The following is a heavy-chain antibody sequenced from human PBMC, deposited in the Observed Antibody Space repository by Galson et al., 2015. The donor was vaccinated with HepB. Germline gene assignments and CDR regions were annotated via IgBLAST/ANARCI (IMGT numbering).Heavy chain of an antibody. D-gene: IGHD3-10*01. Sequence: SLRLSCAASGFTFSSYAMHWVCQAPGKGLEWVANIKQDGSEKYYLDSGKGRFTVSRDNANNLLYLQMNSLRAEDTAVYYCGRKSLIGELLVDWGQGTLVTVSS. CDR2: IKQDGSEK. J-gene: IGHJ4*02. CDR1: GFTFSSYA. CDR3: GRKSLIGELLVD. V-gene: IGHV3-7*03.